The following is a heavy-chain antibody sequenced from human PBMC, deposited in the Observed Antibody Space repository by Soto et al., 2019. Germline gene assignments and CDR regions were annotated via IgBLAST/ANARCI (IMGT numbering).Heavy chain of an antibody. CDR3: AREVNSSPARGPNWFDP. J-gene: IGHJ5*02. CDR2: TYHSGTT. Sequence: QVQLQESGPGLVQPSGTLSLTCAVSGDSINNSHWWSWVRQTPGKGLEWIGETYHSGTTNYNPSLKTRVTISIDKSKNQFSLKMNSVTAAYTAVYYCAREVNSSPARGPNWFDPWGQGTLVTVSS. D-gene: IGHD6-13*01. V-gene: IGHV4-4*02. CDR1: GDSINNSHW.